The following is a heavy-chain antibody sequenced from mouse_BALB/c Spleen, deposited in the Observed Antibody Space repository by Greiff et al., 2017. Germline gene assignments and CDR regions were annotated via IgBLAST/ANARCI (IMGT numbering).Heavy chain of an antibody. D-gene: IGHD2-3*01. V-gene: IGHV5-4*02. CDR3: ARAIYDGYYGFDY. Sequence: DVKLVESGGGLVKPGGSLKLSCAASGFTFSDYYMYWVRQTPEKRLEWVATISDGGSYTYYPDSVKGRFTISRDNAKNNLYLQMSSLKSEDTAMYYCARAIYDGYYGFDYWGQGTTLTVSS. CDR2: ISDGGSYT. CDR1: GFTFSDYY. J-gene: IGHJ2*01.